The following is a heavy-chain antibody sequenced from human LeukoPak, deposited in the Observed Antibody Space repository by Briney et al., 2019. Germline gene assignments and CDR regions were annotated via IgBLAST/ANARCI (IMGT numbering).Heavy chain of an antibody. CDR2: INPNSGGT. CDR3: AREDSGSYYPDY. V-gene: IGHV1-2*02. Sequence: ASVTVSCKASGYTFTGYYMHWVRQAPGQGLEWMGWINPNSGGTNYAQKFQGRVTMTRDTSISTAYMELSRLRSDDTAVYYCAREDSGSYYPDYWGQGTLVTVSS. D-gene: IGHD1-26*01. CDR1: GYTFTGYY. J-gene: IGHJ4*02.